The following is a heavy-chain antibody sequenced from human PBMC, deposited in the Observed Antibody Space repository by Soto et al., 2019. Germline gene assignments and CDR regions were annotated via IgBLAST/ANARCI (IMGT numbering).Heavy chain of an antibody. CDR2: INHSGST. Sequence: GTLSLTCAVYGGSFSGYYWSWIRQPPGKGLEWIGEINHSGSTNYNPSLKSRVTISVDTSKNQFSLKLSSVTAADTAVYYCARSTVVTRWFDPWGQGTLVTVS. V-gene: IGHV4-34*01. CDR3: ARSTVVTRWFDP. D-gene: IGHD4-17*01. J-gene: IGHJ5*02. CDR1: GGSFSGYY.